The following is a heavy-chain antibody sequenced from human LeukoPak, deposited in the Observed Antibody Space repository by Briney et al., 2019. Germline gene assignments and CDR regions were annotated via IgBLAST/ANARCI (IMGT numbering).Heavy chain of an antibody. V-gene: IGHV3-23*01. Sequence: PGGSLRLSCAVSGFTFNKYPMNWVRQAPGKGLEWISTLSYSGATHYADSVKGRFTISRDNAKDTVYLQMNSLRPEDTAIYFCAEDFDSGGSYDGDHTHNWGQGTLVTVSS. CDR3: AEDFDSGGSYDGDHTHN. D-gene: IGHD3-22*01. CDR2: LSYSGAT. J-gene: IGHJ4*02. CDR1: GFTFNKYP.